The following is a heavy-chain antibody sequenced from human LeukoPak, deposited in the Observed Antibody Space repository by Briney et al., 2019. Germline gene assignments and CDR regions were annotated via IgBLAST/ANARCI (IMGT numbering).Heavy chain of an antibody. CDR3: ARRPRGHDILTGYFDY. J-gene: IGHJ4*02. CDR1: GYSISSGYY. CDR2: VYHSGST. D-gene: IGHD3-9*01. Sequence: PSETLSLTCAVSGYSISSGYYWGWIRQPPGAGLEWIGSVYHSGSTHYNPSLKSRVTISMGTSKNQFSLKLSSVTAADTAVYYCARRPRGHDILTGYFDYWGQGTLVTVSS. V-gene: IGHV4-38-2*01.